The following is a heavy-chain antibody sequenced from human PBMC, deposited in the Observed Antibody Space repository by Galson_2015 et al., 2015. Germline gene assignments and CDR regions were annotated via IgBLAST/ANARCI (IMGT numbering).Heavy chain of an antibody. J-gene: IGHJ4*02. Sequence: QSGAEVKKPGESLQISCQGSGYSFTSYWIAWVRQMPGKGLEWMGIIYPGDSDIRYSPSLQGQVTISADNSIGTAYLQWSSLKASDTAMYYCARRTVGKYYYDYWGQGTLVTVSS. D-gene: IGHD3/OR15-3a*01. CDR3: ARRTVGKYYYDY. CDR2: IYPGDSDI. V-gene: IGHV5-51*01. CDR1: GYSFTSYW.